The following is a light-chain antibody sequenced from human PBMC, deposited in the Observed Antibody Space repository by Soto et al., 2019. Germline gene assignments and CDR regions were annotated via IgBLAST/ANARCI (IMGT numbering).Light chain of an antibody. J-gene: IGKJ5*01. CDR3: HQYGSSLLT. CDR2: GAS. Sequence: EIVLTQSPGTLSLSPGERATLSCRASQSVSSSYLAWYQQKPGQAPRLLIYGASSRATGIPDRFSGSGSGTDFTLTISRLEPEDFAVYYCHQYGSSLLTFGQGTRLEIK. CDR1: QSVSSSY. V-gene: IGKV3-20*01.